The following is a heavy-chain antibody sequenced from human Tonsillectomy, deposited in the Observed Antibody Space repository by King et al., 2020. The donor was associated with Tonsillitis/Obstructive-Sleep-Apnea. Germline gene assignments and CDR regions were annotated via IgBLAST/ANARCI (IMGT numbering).Heavy chain of an antibody. CDR1: GGSFSDYY. Sequence: VQLQQWGAGLLKPSETLSLTCAVYGGSFSDYYWGWIRQPPGKGLEWIGEINHSGSTHYNPSLKSRVTISVDTSRNQFSLKLTSVTAADTAVYYCARGWAPDYWGQGTLVTVSS. V-gene: IGHV4-34*01. J-gene: IGHJ4*02. CDR2: INHSGST. CDR3: ARGWAPDY.